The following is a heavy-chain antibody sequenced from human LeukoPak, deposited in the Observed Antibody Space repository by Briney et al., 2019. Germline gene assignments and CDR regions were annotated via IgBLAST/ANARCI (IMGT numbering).Heavy chain of an antibody. CDR2: IYTSGST. J-gene: IGHJ4*02. Sequence: KPSETLSLTCTVSGGSISSYYWSWIRQPAGKGLEWIGRIYTSGSTNYNPSLKSRVTMSVDTSKNQFSLKLSSVTAADTAVYYCARVAGVATITNYFDYWGQGTLVTVSS. V-gene: IGHV4-4*07. CDR3: ARVAGVATITNYFDY. CDR1: GGSISSYY. D-gene: IGHD5-12*01.